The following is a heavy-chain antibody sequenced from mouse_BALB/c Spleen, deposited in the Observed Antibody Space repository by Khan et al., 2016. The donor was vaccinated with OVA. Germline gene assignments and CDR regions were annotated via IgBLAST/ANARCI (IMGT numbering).Heavy chain of an antibody. J-gene: IGHJ2*01. CDR2: ITNGGGNT. CDR1: GSTFSDYY. D-gene: IGHD1-1*01. CDR3: ARFTTVYFDY. Sequence: EVELVESGGGLVQPGGSLKLSCATSGSTFSDYYMFWIRQTPEKRLEWVAYITNGGGNTYYPDTVKGRFTISRDNAKNTLYLQMSRLKSEDTAMYYCARFTTVYFDYWGQGTTLTVSS. V-gene: IGHV5-12*02.